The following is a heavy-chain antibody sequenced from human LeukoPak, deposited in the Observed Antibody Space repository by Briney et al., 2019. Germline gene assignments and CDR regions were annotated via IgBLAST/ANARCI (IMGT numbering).Heavy chain of an antibody. CDR2: IYYSGST. V-gene: IGHV4-39*01. CDR1: GGSISSSSYY. J-gene: IGHJ3*02. D-gene: IGHD4-23*01. Sequence: SETLSLTCTVSGGSISSSSYYWGWIRQPPGKGLEWIGSIYYSGSTYYNPSLKSRVTISVDTSKNQFSLKLSSVTAADTAVYYCARLRAVVNDASDIWGQGTMVTVSS. CDR3: ARLRAVVNDASDI.